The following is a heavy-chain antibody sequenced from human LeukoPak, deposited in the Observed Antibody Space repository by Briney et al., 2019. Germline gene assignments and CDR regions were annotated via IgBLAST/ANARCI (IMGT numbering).Heavy chain of an antibody. D-gene: IGHD2-2*01. Sequence: GGSLRLSCTVSGFTVSSNSMSWVRQAPGKGLEWVSFIYSGGNTHYSDSVKGRFTISRDNSKNTLYLQMNSLRVEDTAVYYCAKDQIYCSSTSCYGWFDSWGQGTLVTVSS. CDR1: GFTVSSNS. J-gene: IGHJ5*01. V-gene: IGHV3-53*01. CDR2: IYSGGNT. CDR3: AKDQIYCSSTSCYGWFDS.